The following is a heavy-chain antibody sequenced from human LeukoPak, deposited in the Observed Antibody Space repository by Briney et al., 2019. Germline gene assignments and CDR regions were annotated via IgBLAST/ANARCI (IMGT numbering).Heavy chain of an antibody. D-gene: IGHD6-19*01. J-gene: IGHJ4*02. V-gene: IGHV3-21*01. CDR3: ARDLSVAGSAGGY. Sequence: GGSLRLSCAASGFTFSSYSMNWVRQAPGKGLEWVSSISSSSSYIYYADSVKGRFTISRDNAKNSLYLQMNSLRAEDTAVYYCARDLSVAGSAGGYWGQGTLVTVSS. CDR1: GFTFSSYS. CDR2: ISSSSSYI.